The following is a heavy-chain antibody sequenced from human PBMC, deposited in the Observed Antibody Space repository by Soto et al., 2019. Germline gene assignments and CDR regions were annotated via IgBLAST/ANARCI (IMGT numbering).Heavy chain of an antibody. CDR3: AKSLWDTSGWKTDY. J-gene: IGHJ4*02. Sequence: QVQLQESGPGLVKPSETLSLTCTVSRDSISSLYWSWSRQPPGKGLEWIGYIYYSGSINYNPSLKSRVTISVDPSKNQFSLRLSSVTAADTAVYYCAKSLWDTSGWKTDYWGQGTLVTVSS. CDR2: IYYSGSI. V-gene: IGHV4-59*01. CDR1: RDSISSLY. D-gene: IGHD6-19*01.